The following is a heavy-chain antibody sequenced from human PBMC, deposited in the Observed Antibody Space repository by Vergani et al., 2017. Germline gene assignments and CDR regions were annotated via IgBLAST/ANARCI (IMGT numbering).Heavy chain of an antibody. CDR2: IYYSGST. D-gene: IGHD5-24*01. V-gene: IGHV4-39*01. Sequence: QLQLQESGPGLVKPSETLSLTCTVSGGSISSSCYYWGWIRQPPGKGLEWIGSIYYSGSTYYNPSLKSRVTISVDTSKNQFSLKLSSVTAADTAVYYCARGLGWLQLMDYWGQGTLVTVSS. CDR1: GGSISSSCYY. CDR3: ARGLGWLQLMDY. J-gene: IGHJ4*02.